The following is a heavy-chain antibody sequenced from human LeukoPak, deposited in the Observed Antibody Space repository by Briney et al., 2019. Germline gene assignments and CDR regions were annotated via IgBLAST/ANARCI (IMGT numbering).Heavy chain of an antibody. V-gene: IGHV3-20*01. CDR2: INWNGGST. Sequence: GGSLRLSCAASGLTFDDYGMSWVRQAPGKGREWVSGINWNGGSTGYADSVKGRFTISRDNAKNSLYLQMNSLRAEDTALYHCARVIYDSSGGTIDYWGQGTLVTVSS. CDR1: GLTFDDYG. J-gene: IGHJ4*02. CDR3: ARVIYDSSGGTIDY. D-gene: IGHD3-22*01.